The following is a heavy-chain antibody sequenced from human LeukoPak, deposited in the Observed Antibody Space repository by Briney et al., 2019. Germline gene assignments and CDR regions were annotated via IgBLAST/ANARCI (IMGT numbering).Heavy chain of an antibody. Sequence: GGSLRLSCAASGFTFSSYAMHWVRQAPGKGLERVAVISYDGSNKYYADSVKGRFTISRDNSKNTLYLQMNSLRAEDTAVYYCARDSQQQLDADGAFDIWGQGTMVTVSS. D-gene: IGHD6-13*01. CDR2: ISYDGSNK. CDR3: ARDSQQQLDADGAFDI. J-gene: IGHJ3*02. V-gene: IGHV3-30*04. CDR1: GFTFSSYA.